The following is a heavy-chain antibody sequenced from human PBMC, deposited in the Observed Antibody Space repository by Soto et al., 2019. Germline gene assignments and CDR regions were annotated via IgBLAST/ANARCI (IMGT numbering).Heavy chain of an antibody. CDR3: ARIRGYWYGLDV. CDR2: ITGTGGNT. CDR1: GFPLSTYG. J-gene: IGHJ6*02. V-gene: IGHV3-23*01. Sequence: VQLLESGGGLVQPGGFLRLSCAASGFPLSTYGMTWVRQAPGKGLEWVSAITGTGGNTYYVDSVKGRFTSSRDNSKNMLYLQMNSLRVEDTAVYYCARIRGYWYGLDVWGQGTTVTVSS.